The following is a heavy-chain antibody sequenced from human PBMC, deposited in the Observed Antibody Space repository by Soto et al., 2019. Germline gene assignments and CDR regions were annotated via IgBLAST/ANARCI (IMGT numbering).Heavy chain of an antibody. D-gene: IGHD6-13*01. J-gene: IGHJ5*02. CDR1: GYTFTSYG. Sequence: RASVKVSCKASGYTFTSYGISWVRQAPGQGLEWMGWISAYNGNTNYAQKLQGRVTMTTDTSTSTAYMELRSLRSDDTAVYYCAFDVAAAASGNWLDPWGQGTLVTVSS. CDR3: AFDVAAAASGNWLDP. CDR2: ISAYNGNT. V-gene: IGHV1-18*04.